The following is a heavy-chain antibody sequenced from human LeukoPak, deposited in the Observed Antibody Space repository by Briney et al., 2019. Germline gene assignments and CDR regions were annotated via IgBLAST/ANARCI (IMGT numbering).Heavy chain of an antibody. Sequence: GASVKVSCKASGGTFSSYAISWVRQAPGQGLEWMGGIIPIFGTANYAQKFQGRVTITADESTSTAYMELSSLRSEDTAVNYCARSYGDYPPRPFDYWGQGTLVTVSS. J-gene: IGHJ4*02. D-gene: IGHD4-17*01. CDR2: IIPIFGTA. CDR3: ARSYGDYPPRPFDY. CDR1: GGTFSSYA. V-gene: IGHV1-69*13.